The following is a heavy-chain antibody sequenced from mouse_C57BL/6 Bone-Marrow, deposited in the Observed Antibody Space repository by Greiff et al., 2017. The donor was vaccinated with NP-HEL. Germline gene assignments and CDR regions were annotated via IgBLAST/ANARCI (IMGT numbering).Heavy chain of an antibody. CDR1: GYTFTEYT. D-gene: IGHD3-2*02. Sequence: VKLMESGAELVKPGASVKLSCKASGYTFTEYTIHWVKQRSGQGLEWIGWFYPGSGSIKYNEKFKDKATLTTDKSSSTVYMELSRLTSEDSAVYFCARHEEETAQATYFDYWGQGTTLTVSS. CDR3: ARHEEETAQATYFDY. V-gene: IGHV1-62-2*01. CDR2: FYPGSGSI. J-gene: IGHJ2*01.